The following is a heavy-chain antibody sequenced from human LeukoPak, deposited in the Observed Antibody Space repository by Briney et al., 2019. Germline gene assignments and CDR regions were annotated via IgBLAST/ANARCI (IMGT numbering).Heavy chain of an antibody. D-gene: IGHD6-13*01. CDR2: INSDGSWT. CDR3: ARSIPYGTTWYGRSDY. CDR1: GTYW. J-gene: IGHJ4*02. V-gene: IGHV3-74*01. Sequence: GGSLRLSCAASGTYWMHWVRQAPGKGLVWVSHINSDGSWTGYADSVKGRFTISRDNALNSLYLQMNSLRAEDTAIYYCARSIPYGTTWYGRSDYWGQGTLVTVSS.